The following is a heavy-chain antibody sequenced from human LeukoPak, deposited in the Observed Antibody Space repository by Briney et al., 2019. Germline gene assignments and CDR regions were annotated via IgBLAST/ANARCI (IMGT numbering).Heavy chain of an antibody. Sequence: GGSLRLSCAVPGFTFDDYAMHWVRQGPGKGLEWVSGISWNSGIIGYADSVKGRFTISRDNAKNSLYLQTNSLRAEDTALYYCAKEFMIVVVIVTFDSWGQGTLVTVSS. CDR2: ISWNSGII. V-gene: IGHV3-9*01. CDR1: GFTFDDYA. CDR3: AKEFMIVVVIVTFDS. J-gene: IGHJ3*01. D-gene: IGHD3-22*01.